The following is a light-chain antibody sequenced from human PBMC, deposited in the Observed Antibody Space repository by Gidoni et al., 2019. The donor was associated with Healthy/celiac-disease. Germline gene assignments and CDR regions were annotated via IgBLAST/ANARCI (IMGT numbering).Light chain of an antibody. V-gene: IGKV3-15*01. CDR3: QQYDSWPLT. CDR2: GAS. J-gene: IGKJ4*01. Sequence: EIVMTQSPATLSVSPGERATLSCMASQSVGSNLAWYQQKPGQAPRLLIYGASTRATGIPARFSGSGSGTEFTLTISSLQSEDFAVYYCQQYDSWPLTFGGGTKVDIK. CDR1: QSVGSN.